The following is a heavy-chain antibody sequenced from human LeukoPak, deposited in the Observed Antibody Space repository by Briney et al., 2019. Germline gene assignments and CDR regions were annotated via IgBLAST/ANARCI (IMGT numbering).Heavy chain of an antibody. D-gene: IGHD3-22*01. V-gene: IGHV3-33*01. CDR3: ARDFRDYYDSSGLYNWFDP. CDR1: GFTFSTYG. J-gene: IGHJ5*02. Sequence: GGSLRLSCAASGFTFSTYGMHWVRQPPGKGLEWMAVIWYDGSLKYYADSVKGRFTISRDNSKNTLYLQMNSLRVEDTAVYYCARDFRDYYDSSGLYNWFDPWGQGARVTVSS. CDR2: IWYDGSLK.